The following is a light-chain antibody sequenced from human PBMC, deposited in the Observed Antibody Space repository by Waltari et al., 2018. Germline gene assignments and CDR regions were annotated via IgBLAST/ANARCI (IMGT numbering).Light chain of an antibody. V-gene: IGLV3-1*01. J-gene: IGLJ2*01. CDR1: NLGNQY. Sequence: SYELTQPPSVSVSPGQTASITCSGDNLGNQYASWYQQKPGQSPVLVIYYDSKRPSGMPERVSVSNSGNTATLTISGTQAMDEADYYCQAWDTTTVVFGGGTKVTVL. CDR2: YDS. CDR3: QAWDTTTVV.